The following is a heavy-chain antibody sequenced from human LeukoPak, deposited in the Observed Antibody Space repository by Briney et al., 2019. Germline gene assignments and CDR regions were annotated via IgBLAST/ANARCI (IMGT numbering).Heavy chain of an antibody. V-gene: IGHV3-15*01. CDR2: IKKKTDGGAT. Sequence: GGSLRLSCEASGFTFSNAWMNWVRQAPGRGLEWVGRIKKKTDGGATDYGAPVKGRFTISRDDSGNTVSLQMNSLKTEDTAVYYCIASRDDYNAFLLDYWGQGTLLTVSS. CDR3: IASRDDYNAFLLDY. J-gene: IGHJ4*02. D-gene: IGHD5-24*01. CDR1: GFTFSNAW.